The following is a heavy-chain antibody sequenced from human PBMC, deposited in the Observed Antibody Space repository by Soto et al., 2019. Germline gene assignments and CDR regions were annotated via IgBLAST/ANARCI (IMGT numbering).Heavy chain of an antibody. V-gene: IGHV4-30-4*01. J-gene: IGHJ5*02. Sequence: QVQLQESGPGLVKPSQTLSLTCTVSGGSISSGDYYWSWIRQPPGKGLEWIGYIYYSGSTYYNPYLKSRVTISVDTSKNQLSLKLSSVTDADTAVYYCARFGGEYGYNWFAPWGQGTLVTVSS. D-gene: IGHD2-21*01. CDR2: IYYSGST. CDR1: GGSISSGDYY. CDR3: ARFGGEYGYNWFAP.